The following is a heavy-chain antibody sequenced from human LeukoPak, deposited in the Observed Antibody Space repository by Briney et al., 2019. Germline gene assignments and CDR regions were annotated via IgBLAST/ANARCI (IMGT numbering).Heavy chain of an antibody. V-gene: IGHV3-73*01. CDR3: TIHILTGFDY. CDR1: GCTFSGSA. J-gene: IGHJ4*02. D-gene: IGHD3-9*01. Sequence: PGGSLRLSCAASGCTFSGSAMHWGRQASGKGLEWVGRIRSKANSYATAYAASVKGRLTISRDDSKNTAYLQMNSLKPEDTAVYYCTIHILTGFDYWGQGTLVTVSS. CDR2: IRSKANSYAT.